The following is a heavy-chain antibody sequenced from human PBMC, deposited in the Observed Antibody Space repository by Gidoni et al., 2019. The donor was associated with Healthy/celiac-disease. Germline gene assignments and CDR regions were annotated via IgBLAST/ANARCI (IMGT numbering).Heavy chain of an antibody. V-gene: IGHV3-30*04. CDR1: GFTFISYA. Sequence: QVQLVESGGGVFKPGRSLRLSCPASGFTFISYAMHWVRQAPGKGLGGVEVISNDGRNKYYEYSVKGRFTISRENAKNTRYRKMNSWRAEARVVYYCARDDPKESGYDAGDSWGKETLVTV. CDR2: ISNDGRNK. CDR3: ARDDPKESGYDAGDS. J-gene: IGHJ4*02. D-gene: IGHD3-3*01.